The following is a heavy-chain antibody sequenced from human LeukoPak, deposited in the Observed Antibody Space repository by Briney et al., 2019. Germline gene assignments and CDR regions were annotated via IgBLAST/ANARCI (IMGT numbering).Heavy chain of an antibody. CDR2: ISAYNNNT. Sequence: GASVKVSCKASGYTFTNYIINWVRQAPGQGLEWMGKISAYNNNTNYAQKFQGRITMTTDTSTNTAYMDLRSLRSDDTAVYYCARTTEGGYTYDYFYYYYMDVWGKGTTVTISS. CDR1: GYTFTNYI. CDR3: ARTTEGGYTYDYFYYYYMDV. V-gene: IGHV1-18*01. D-gene: IGHD5-18*01. J-gene: IGHJ6*03.